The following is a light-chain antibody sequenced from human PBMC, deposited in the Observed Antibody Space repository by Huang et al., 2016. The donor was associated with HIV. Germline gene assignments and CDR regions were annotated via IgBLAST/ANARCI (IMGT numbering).Light chain of an antibody. CDR2: WAS. V-gene: IGKV4-1*01. CDR3: QQYYSTPRT. CDR1: QSVLYSSNNKNY. Sequence: DIVMTQSPDSLAVSLGERATINCKYSQSVLYSSNNKNYLTWYQQKPGQPPKLLIYWASTREAGVPDRFSGSGSGTDFTLTINSLQAEDVAVYYCQQYYSTPRTFGQGTKVEIK. J-gene: IGKJ1*01.